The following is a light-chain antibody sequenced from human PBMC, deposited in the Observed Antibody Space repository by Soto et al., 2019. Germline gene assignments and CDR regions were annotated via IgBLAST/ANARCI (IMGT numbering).Light chain of an antibody. CDR2: DVT. J-gene: IGLJ1*01. CDR1: SSDVGGYNY. CDR3: CSYAGSYTYV. V-gene: IGLV2-11*01. Sequence: QSALTQPRSVSGSPGQSVTISCTGTSSDVGGYNYVSWYQHRPGKAPKLMIYDVTKRPSGVRDRFSASKSGNTASLTISGLQAEDEADYYCCSYAGSYTYVFGTGTKVTVL.